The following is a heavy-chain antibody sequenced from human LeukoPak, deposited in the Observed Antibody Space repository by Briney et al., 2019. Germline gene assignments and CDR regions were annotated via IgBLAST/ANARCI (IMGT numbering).Heavy chain of an antibody. J-gene: IGHJ4*02. V-gene: IGHV3-21*01. D-gene: IGHD1-26*01. Sequence: GGSLRLSCAASGFTFSSYSMNWVRQAPGKGLEWVSSISSSSSYIYYADSVEGRFTISRDNAKNSLYLQMNSLRAEDTAVYYCARGVSRYHFDYWGQGTLVTVSS. CDR1: GFTFSSYS. CDR3: ARGVSRYHFDY. CDR2: ISSSSSYI.